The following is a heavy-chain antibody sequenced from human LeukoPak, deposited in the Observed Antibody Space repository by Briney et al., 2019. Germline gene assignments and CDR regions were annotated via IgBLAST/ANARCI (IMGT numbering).Heavy chain of an antibody. CDR3: ARGTRRGENYYDSSGYLAG. V-gene: IGHV3-21*01. CDR2: ISGSSSDI. J-gene: IGHJ4*02. Sequence: PGGSLRVSCVASGVTSSGYAMGWVRQALGGGREWVSSISGSSSDIYYADSMKGRFTISRDKATKLLYMQMNSLRAEATAVDYCARGTRRGENYYDSSGYLAGWGQGTLVTVSS. D-gene: IGHD3-22*01. CDR1: GVTSSGYA.